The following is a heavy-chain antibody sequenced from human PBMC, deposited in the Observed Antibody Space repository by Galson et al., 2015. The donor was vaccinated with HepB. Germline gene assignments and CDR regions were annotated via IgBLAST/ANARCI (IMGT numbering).Heavy chain of an antibody. CDR1: GFTFDDYA. J-gene: IGHJ4*02. CDR2: ISWNSGRI. CDR3: AKDRFYDSSGYYYGSFDY. V-gene: IGHV3-9*01. Sequence: SLRLSCAVSGFTFDDYAMHWVRQAPGKGLEWVSGISWNSGRIGYADSVKGRFTISRDNAKNSLYLQMNSLRAEDTALYYCAKDRFYDSSGYYYGSFDYWGQGTLVTVSS. D-gene: IGHD3-22*01.